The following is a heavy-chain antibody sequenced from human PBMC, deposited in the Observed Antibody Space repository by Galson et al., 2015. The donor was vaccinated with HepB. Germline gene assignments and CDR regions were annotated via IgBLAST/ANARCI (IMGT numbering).Heavy chain of an antibody. CDR3: ARGTVVTSYDAFDI. J-gene: IGHJ3*02. V-gene: IGHV3-48*02. CDR1: GFTFSNYN. Sequence: SLRLSCAASGFTFSNYNMNWVRQAPGKGLEWVSYISSSSSAIFYADSVKGRFNISRDNAKNLLYLQMNSLSDEDTAVYYCARGTVVTSYDAFDIWGQGTRVIVSS. D-gene: IGHD4-23*01. CDR2: ISSSSSAI.